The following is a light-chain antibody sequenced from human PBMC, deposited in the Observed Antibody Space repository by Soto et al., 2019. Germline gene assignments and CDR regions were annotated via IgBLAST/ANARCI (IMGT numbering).Light chain of an antibody. Sequence: QSVLTQPPSVSGAPGQRVTISCTGSRSNIGAGYDVHWYQQLPGTAPKLLIYGTNNRPSGVPDRFSGSKSGMSASLVITGLQAADEADYYCSSYTSSSTVVFGTGTKVTVL. CDR3: SSYTSSSTVV. V-gene: IGLV1-40*01. CDR2: GTN. CDR1: RSNIGAGYD. J-gene: IGLJ1*01.